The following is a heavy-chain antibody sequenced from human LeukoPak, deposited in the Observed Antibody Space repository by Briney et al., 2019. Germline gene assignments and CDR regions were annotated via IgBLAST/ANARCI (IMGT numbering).Heavy chain of an antibody. J-gene: IGHJ6*02. CDR2: IWYDGSNT. CDR3: ARSLSGNYYYGMDV. V-gene: IGHV3-33*01. D-gene: IGHD1-26*01. Sequence: PGGSLRLSCAASGFTFTSYDMHWVRQAPGKGLEWVALIWYDGSNTYYTDSVRGRFTISRDNSKSTLYLQMNSLRAEDTAVYYCARSLSGNYYYGMDVWGQGTTVTVSS. CDR1: GFTFTSYD.